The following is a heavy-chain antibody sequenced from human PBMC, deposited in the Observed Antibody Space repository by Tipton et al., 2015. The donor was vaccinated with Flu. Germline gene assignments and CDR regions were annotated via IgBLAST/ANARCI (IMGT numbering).Heavy chain of an antibody. CDR3: ARRDYSTYVSDPKNRFDP. D-gene: IGHD4-11*01. CDR2: IYNNQYT. J-gene: IGHJ5*02. V-gene: IGHV4-4*09. Sequence: TLSLTCTVSGGSIGSYYWNWIRQPPGKGLEWIGYIYNNQYTKYNPSLKSRLTISVDTSKNQFSLKLSSMTAADTALYYCARRDYSTYVSDPKNRFDPWGQGTLVTVSS. CDR1: GGSIGSYY.